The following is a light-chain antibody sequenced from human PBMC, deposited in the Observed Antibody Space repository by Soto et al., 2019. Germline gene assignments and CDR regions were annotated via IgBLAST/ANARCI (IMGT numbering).Light chain of an antibody. CDR3: QQYNDWPLT. Sequence: EIVMTQSPVTLSVSPGERATLSCRASQSVSTNLAWYQQKPGQAPRLLIYGASTRATDIPARFSGSESGTEFTLTISSLQSEDFAVYYCQQYNDWPLTFGQGTKVDIK. J-gene: IGKJ1*01. V-gene: IGKV3-15*01. CDR1: QSVSTN. CDR2: GAS.